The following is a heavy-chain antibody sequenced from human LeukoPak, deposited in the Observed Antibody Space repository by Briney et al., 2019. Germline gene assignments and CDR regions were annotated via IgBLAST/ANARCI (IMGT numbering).Heavy chain of an antibody. CDR3: VLHYTPGILLAGTAHS. Sequence: GGSLRLSCAASGPTFISYAPGSARQAPGKGLEWVSAISGSGDMAYYADSVKGRFTISRDNSKRTVSLQMNSLRSEDSAVYYCVLHYTPGILLAGTAHSWGQGALVTVSS. J-gene: IGHJ4*02. CDR2: ISGSGDMA. CDR1: GPTFISYA. V-gene: IGHV3-23*01. D-gene: IGHD6-19*01.